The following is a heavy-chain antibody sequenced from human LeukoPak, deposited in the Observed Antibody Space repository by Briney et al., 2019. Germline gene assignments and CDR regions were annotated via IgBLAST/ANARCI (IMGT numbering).Heavy chain of an antibody. J-gene: IGHJ4*02. V-gene: IGHV3-23*01. CDR1: RFTFSGYA. CDR2: ISGTGVNT. D-gene: IGHD3-3*01. CDR3: ATIVRVVTLDY. Sequence: GGSLRLSCVASRFTFSGYAMSWGRQAPGKGLEWVSTISGTGVNTFYADSMKGRFTISRDNSKNTLYLQMNSLRAEDTAIYYCATIVRVVTLDYWGQGTLVTVSS.